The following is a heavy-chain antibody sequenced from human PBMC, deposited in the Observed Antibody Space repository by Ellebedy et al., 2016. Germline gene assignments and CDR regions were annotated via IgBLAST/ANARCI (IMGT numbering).Heavy chain of an antibody. Sequence: SETLSLTCTVSGGSISSYYWSWIRQPPGKGLEWIGYIYYSGSTNYNPSLKSRVTISVDTSKNQFSLKLSSVTAADTAVYYCARDYYDSSGYYRTPNWFDPWGQGTLVTVSS. V-gene: IGHV4-59*01. CDR2: IYYSGST. J-gene: IGHJ5*02. D-gene: IGHD3-22*01. CDR1: GGSISSYY. CDR3: ARDYYDSSGYYRTPNWFDP.